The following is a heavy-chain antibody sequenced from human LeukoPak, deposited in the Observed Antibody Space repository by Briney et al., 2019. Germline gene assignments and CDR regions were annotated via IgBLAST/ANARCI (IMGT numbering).Heavy chain of an antibody. CDR3: ARDVSDCSGGSCYSYFDY. CDR2: ISAYNGNT. D-gene: IGHD2-15*01. J-gene: IGHJ4*02. CDR1: GYTFTGYY. V-gene: IGHV1-18*04. Sequence: GASVKVSCKASGYTFTGYYMHWVRQAPGQGLEWMGWISAYNGNTNYAQKLQGRVTMTTDTSTSTAYMELSSLRSEDTAVYYCARDVSDCSGGSCYSYFDYWGQGSLVTVSS.